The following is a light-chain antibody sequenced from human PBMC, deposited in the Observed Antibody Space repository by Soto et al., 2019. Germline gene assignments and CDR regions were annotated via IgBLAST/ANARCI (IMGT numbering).Light chain of an antibody. CDR2: GAS. V-gene: IGKV3-15*01. Sequence: DIVMTQSLSTLSVSPGERATLSCRASQTVYNNLAWYQQKPGQPPRLLIYGASSMDTGIPSRFSGSGSGTEFTLTISSLQSEDFAAYFCQQYSTCPLTFGGGTKLEIK. CDR3: QQYSTCPLT. J-gene: IGKJ4*01. CDR1: QTVYNN.